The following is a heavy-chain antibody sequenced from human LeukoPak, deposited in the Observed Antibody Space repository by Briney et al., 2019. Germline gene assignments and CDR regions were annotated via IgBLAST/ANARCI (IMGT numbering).Heavy chain of an antibody. V-gene: IGHV3-11*06. CDR1: GFTFSDHY. J-gene: IGHJ4*02. Sequence: GGSLRLSCAASGFTFSDHYMSWIRQAPGKGLEWVSYISSSSSYTDYADSVKGRFTISRDNAKNSLYLQMNSLRAEDTAVYYCARDRKQPRIRYFDYWGQGTLVTVSS. D-gene: IGHD6-13*01. CDR3: ARDRKQPRIRYFDY. CDR2: ISSSSSYT.